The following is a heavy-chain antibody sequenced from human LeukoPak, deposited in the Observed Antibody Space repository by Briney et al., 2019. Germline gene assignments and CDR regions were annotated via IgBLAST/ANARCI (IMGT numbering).Heavy chain of an antibody. CDR1: GYSISTGYY. D-gene: IGHD6-19*01. J-gene: IGHJ4*02. CDR2: IYRSGST. CDR3: ARDWGSGWYLDY. Sequence: SETLSLTCAVSGYSISTGYYWGWIRQPPGKGLEFIASIYRSGSTYHNPSLRSRVTISLDTSKNQFSLKLSSVTAADTAVYYCARDWGSGWYLDYWGQGTLVTVSS. V-gene: IGHV4-38-2*02.